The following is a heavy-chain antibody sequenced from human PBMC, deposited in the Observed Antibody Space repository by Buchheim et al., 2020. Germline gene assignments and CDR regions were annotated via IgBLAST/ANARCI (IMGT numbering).Heavy chain of an antibody. Sequence: QVQLVESGGGVVQPGRSLRLSCAASEFTFSSYAMHWVRQAPGKGLEWVAVISYDGSNKYYADSVKGRFTISRDNSKNTLYLQMNSLRAEDTAVYYCAREPLRRYFDWLLNGGMDVWGQGTT. CDR3: AREPLRRYFDWLLNGGMDV. CDR2: ISYDGSNK. J-gene: IGHJ6*02. V-gene: IGHV3-30*04. D-gene: IGHD3-9*01. CDR1: EFTFSSYA.